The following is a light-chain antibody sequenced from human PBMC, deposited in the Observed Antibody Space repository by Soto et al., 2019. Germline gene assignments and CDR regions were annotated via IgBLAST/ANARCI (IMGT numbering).Light chain of an antibody. CDR2: DAS. CDR1: QSVSSN. Sequence: EIVLTQSPATLSLSPGERATLSCRASQSVSSNLAWHQQKPGQAPRLLIYDASNRATGIPARFSGSGSGTDFTLTISRLEPEDFAVYYCQRGDTFGQGTRLEIK. CDR3: QRGDT. J-gene: IGKJ5*01. V-gene: IGKV3-11*01.